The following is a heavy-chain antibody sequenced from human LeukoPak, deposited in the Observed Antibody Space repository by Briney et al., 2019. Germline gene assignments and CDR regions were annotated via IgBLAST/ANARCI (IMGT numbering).Heavy chain of an antibody. CDR3: AKDITPSSKSGYFDY. V-gene: IGHV3-43*01. D-gene: IGHD4-11*01. CDR2: ISWDGGST. Sequence: PGGSLRLSCAASGFTFDDYTMHWVRQAPGKGLEWVSLISWDGGSTYYADSVKGRFTISGDNSKNSLYLQMNSLRTEDTALYYCAKDITPSSKSGYFDYWGQGTLVTVSS. J-gene: IGHJ4*02. CDR1: GFTFDDYT.